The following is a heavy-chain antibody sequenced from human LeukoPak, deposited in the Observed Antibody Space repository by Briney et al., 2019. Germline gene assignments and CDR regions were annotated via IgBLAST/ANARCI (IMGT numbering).Heavy chain of an antibody. D-gene: IGHD2-2*01. J-gene: IGHJ4*02. Sequence: SETLSLTCTVSGGSISSSSYYWGWIRQPPGKGLEWIGSIYYSGSTYYNPSLKSRVTISVDASKNQFSLKLSSVTAADTAVYYCARAFLLGYCSSTSCRYFDYWGQGTLVTVSS. CDR3: ARAFLLGYCSSTSCRYFDY. CDR2: IYYSGST. V-gene: IGHV4-39*07. CDR1: GGSISSSSYY.